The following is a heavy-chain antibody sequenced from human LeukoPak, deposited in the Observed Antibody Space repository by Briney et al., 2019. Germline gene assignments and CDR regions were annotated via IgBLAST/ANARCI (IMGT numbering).Heavy chain of an antibody. CDR1: GFSFSSFA. Sequence: GGSLRLPCAASGFSFSSFAMTWVRQAPGKGLEWVSSITGGHYATYNTDSVKGRFTISRDNAKNTLYLQMNSLRADDAAIYYCTKDPNGDYIGAFDPWGQGTLVTVSS. CDR3: TKDPNGDYIGAFDP. CDR2: ITGGHYAT. J-gene: IGHJ5*02. V-gene: IGHV3-23*01. D-gene: IGHD4-17*01.